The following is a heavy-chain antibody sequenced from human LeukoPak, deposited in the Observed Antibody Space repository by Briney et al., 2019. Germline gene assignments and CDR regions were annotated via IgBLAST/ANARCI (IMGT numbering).Heavy chain of an antibody. CDR3: AGPYISRFNY. V-gene: IGHV4-59*08. CDR2: IHYSGST. CDR1: GGSISNHY. J-gene: IGHJ4*02. Sequence: SETLSLTCTVSGGSISNHYWPWIRQPPRKGLEWIGYIHYSGSTNYNASLKSRVTISADMSKNQFSLNLSSVTAADTAVYYCAGPYISRFNYRGQGTLVTVSS. D-gene: IGHD2-21*01.